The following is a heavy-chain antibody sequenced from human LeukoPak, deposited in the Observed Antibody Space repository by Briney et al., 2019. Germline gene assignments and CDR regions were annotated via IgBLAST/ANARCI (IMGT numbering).Heavy chain of an antibody. CDR1: GFTFSSYS. CDR2: ISSSSSYI. V-gene: IGHV3-21*01. CDR3: ARALSTYYYDSSGYP. D-gene: IGHD3-22*01. J-gene: IGHJ5*02. Sequence: GGSLRLSCAASGFTFSSYSMNWVRQAPGKGLEWVSSISSSSSYIYYPDSVKGRFTIARDNAKNSLYLQMNSLRAEDTAVYYCARALSTYYYDSSGYPWGQGTLVTVSS.